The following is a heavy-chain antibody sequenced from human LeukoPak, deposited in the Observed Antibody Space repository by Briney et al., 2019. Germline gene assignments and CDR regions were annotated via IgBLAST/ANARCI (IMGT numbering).Heavy chain of an antibody. CDR2: IYHSGST. CDR3: ARSPHYYDSSGEFDY. J-gene: IGHJ4*02. D-gene: IGHD3-22*01. CDR1: GGSISSSNW. V-gene: IGHV4-4*02. Sequence: SETLSLTCAVSGGSISSSNWWSWVRQPPGKGLEWIGEIYHSGSTNYNPSLKSRVTISVDKSKNQFSLKLSSVTAADTAVYYCARSPHYYDSSGEFDYWGQGTLVTVSS.